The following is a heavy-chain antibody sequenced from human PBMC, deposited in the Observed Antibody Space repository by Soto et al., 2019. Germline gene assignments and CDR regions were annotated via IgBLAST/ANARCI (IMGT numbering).Heavy chain of an antibody. CDR2: INTGNGNT. CDR3: ARGGLRTAMVRVCQF. Sequence: QVQLVQSGAEVKKPGDSLKGSCKAVGYSFSHYAMHWVRQAPGQRPEWMGWINTGNGNTKYSEKLQDRVTITRDTSARTVYMELSSLRSEDTAIYYCARGGLRTAMVRVCQFWGQGTLVTVSS. D-gene: IGHD5-18*01. V-gene: IGHV1-3*04. J-gene: IGHJ4*02. CDR1: GYSFSHYA.